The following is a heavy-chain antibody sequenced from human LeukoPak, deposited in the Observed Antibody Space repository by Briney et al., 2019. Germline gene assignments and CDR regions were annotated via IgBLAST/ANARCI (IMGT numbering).Heavy chain of an antibody. D-gene: IGHD3/OR15-3a*01. J-gene: IGHJ6*02. CDR2: INPNRGGT. V-gene: IGHV1-2*02. Sequence: ASVKVSCKASGYTFTGYYMHWVRQAPGQGLEWMGWINPNRGGTNYAQKFQGRVTMTRDTSISTAYMELSRLRSDDTAVYYCARDGLSQRMDVWGQGTTVTVSS. CDR1: GYTFTGYY. CDR3: ARDGLSQRMDV.